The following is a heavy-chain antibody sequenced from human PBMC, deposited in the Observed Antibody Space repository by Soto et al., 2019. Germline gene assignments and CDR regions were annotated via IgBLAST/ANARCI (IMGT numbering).Heavy chain of an antibody. J-gene: IGHJ4*02. CDR2: IYYSGST. D-gene: IGHD6-6*01. CDR3: ARGRRAARPGIDY. CDR1: GGSISSYY. Sequence: SETLSLTCTVSGGSISSYYWSWIRQPPGKGLEWIGYIYYSGSTNYNPSLKSRVTISVDTSKNQFSLKLSSVTAADTAVYYCARGRRAARPGIDYWGQGTLVTVSS. V-gene: IGHV4-59*01.